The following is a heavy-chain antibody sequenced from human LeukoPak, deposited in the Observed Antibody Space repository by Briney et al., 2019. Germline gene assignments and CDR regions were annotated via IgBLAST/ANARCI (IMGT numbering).Heavy chain of an antibody. D-gene: IGHD3-10*01. CDR3: ASGSGSYRTPYYYKDV. J-gene: IGHJ6*03. Sequence: GGSLRLSRVASGYTVSSNYMSWGRQAPGKGLEWVSVIYSGGSTYYADSVKGRFTISRDNSKNTLYLQMNSLRAEDTAVYYCASGSGSYRTPYYYKDVWGTGNTVTVSS. CDR2: IYSGGST. CDR1: GYTVSSNY. V-gene: IGHV3-53*01.